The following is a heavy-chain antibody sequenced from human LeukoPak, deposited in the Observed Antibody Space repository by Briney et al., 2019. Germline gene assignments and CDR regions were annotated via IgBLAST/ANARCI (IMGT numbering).Heavy chain of an antibody. CDR3: ARRPPSMITSGGIVGHFDY. Sequence: ASVKVSCKTSGYSFILYGISWVRQAPGQGPEWMGWISTSTGDTKYTQKFQGRVTLTTDTSTSTAYMELSSLRSDDTAVYYCARRPPSMITSGGIVGHFDYWGPGTLVTVSS. J-gene: IGHJ4*02. V-gene: IGHV1-18*01. D-gene: IGHD3-16*02. CDR1: GYSFILYG. CDR2: ISTSTGDT.